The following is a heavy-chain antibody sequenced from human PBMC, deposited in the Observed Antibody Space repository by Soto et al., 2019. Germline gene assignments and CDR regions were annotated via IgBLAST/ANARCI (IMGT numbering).Heavy chain of an antibody. Sequence: QLQLQESGPGLVKPSETLSLTGTVSGGSISSSSYYWGWIRQPPGKGLAWIGSVYYRGSTYSNPSLKRRVTISVDTSKNQFALTLSSVTAADTVVYYGASYWLEGGAGDYFDYWGQGTLVTVSS. CDR3: ASYWLEGGAGDYFDY. D-gene: IGHD6-19*01. CDR1: GGSISSSSYY. CDR2: VYYRGST. J-gene: IGHJ4*02. V-gene: IGHV4-39*01.